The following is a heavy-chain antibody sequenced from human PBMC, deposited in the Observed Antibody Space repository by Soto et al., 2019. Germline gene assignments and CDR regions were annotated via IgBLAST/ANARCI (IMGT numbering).Heavy chain of an antibody. Sequence: GGSLRLSCAASGFTFSSYAMSWVRQAPGKKFVCVLFISGSGGSTYYADSVKGRFTISRDNSNNSLYLQMNSLRADDTAVYYCAKRHLGSSIMNRYYFDYWGQGTLVTVSS. D-gene: IGHD6-13*01. J-gene: IGHJ4*02. CDR2: ISGSGGST. CDR1: GFTFSSYA. V-gene: IGHV3-23*01. CDR3: AKRHLGSSIMNRYYFDY.